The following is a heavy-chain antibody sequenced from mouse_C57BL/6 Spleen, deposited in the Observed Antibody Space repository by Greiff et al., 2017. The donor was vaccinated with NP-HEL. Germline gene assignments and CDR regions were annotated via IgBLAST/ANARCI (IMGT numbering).Heavy chain of an antibody. CDR1: GYTFTSYG. CDR2: IYPRSGNT. D-gene: IGHD1-1*01. J-gene: IGHJ3*01. Sequence: QVQLKQSGAELVRPGASVKLSCKASGYTFTSYGISWVKQRTGQGLAWIGEIYPRSGNTYYNEKFKGKATLTAAKSSSTAYMEISSLTSEDSAIYVCAGSYYSSSYAFAYWGQGTLVTVSA. CDR3: AGSYYSSSYAFAY. V-gene: IGHV1-81*01.